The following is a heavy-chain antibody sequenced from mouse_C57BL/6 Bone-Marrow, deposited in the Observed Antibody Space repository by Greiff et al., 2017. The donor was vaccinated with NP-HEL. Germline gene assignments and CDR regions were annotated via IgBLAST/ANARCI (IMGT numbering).Heavy chain of an antibody. V-gene: IGHV1-82*01. D-gene: IGHD2-5*01. CDR1: GYAFSSSW. CDR2: IYPGDGDT. CDR3: AREVYYSNPYWYFDV. Sequence: QVQLQQSGPELVKPGASVKISCKASGYAFSSSWMNWVKQRPGKGLEWIGRIYPGDGDTNYNGKFKGKATLTADKSSSTAYMQLSSLTSEDSAVYFCAREVYYSNPYWYFDVWGTGTTVTVSS. J-gene: IGHJ1*03.